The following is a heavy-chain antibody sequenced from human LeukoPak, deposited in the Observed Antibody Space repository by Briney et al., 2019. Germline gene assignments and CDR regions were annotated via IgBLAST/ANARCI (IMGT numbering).Heavy chain of an antibody. Sequence: GSSVKVSCKASGGTFSSYAISWVRQAPGQGLEWMGGIIPIFGTANYAQKFQGRVTITADESTSTAYMELSSLRSEDTAVYYCAKSFDSGSYYPLDAFDIWGQGTMVTVSS. D-gene: IGHD3-10*01. CDR3: AKSFDSGSYYPLDAFDI. J-gene: IGHJ3*02. CDR2: IIPIFGTA. CDR1: GGTFSSYA. V-gene: IGHV1-69*01.